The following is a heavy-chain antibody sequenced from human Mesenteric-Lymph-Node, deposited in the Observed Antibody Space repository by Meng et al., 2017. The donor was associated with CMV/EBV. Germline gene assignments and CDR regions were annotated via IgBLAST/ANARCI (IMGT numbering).Heavy chain of an antibody. D-gene: IGHD3-3*01. CDR3: AKGEGSDFWSGYYPDY. Sequence: GESLKISCAASGFSFSTFGMHWVRQAPGKGLEWVSFIRYDGSNKYYTDSVKGRFTISRDNSKNTMYLQMNSLTPEDTAAYYCAKGEGSDFWSGYYPDYWGQGTLVTVSS. J-gene: IGHJ4*02. CDR2: IRYDGSNK. V-gene: IGHV3-30*02. CDR1: GFSFSTFG.